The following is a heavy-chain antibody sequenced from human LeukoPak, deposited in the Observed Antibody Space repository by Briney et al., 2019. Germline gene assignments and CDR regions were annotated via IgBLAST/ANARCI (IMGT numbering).Heavy chain of an antibody. CDR3: ASGKGGVIFGVVKPRGPYYMDV. J-gene: IGHJ6*03. Sequence: PGGSLRLSCAASGFTFSSYAMSWVRQAPGKGLEWVSAISGSGGSTYYADSVKGRFTISRDNSKNTLYLQMNSLRAEDTAVYYCASGKGGVIFGVVKPRGPYYMDVWGKGTTVTVSS. V-gene: IGHV3-23*01. D-gene: IGHD3-3*01. CDR1: GFTFSSYA. CDR2: ISGSGGST.